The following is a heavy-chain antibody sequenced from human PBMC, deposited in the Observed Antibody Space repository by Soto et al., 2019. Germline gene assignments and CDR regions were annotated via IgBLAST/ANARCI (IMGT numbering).Heavy chain of an antibody. J-gene: IGHJ4*01. CDR3: ARHVLLLLSLAQRVTLFAY. CDR1: GASISNDY. V-gene: IGHV4-59*08. CDR2: FYYTGIT. D-gene: IGHD3-16*02. Sequence: SETLSLTCTVSGASISNDYWRWIRQPTGKGLEWIGYFYYTGITNYNPSLKSRISMSVDTSKNQFSLKLSSVTAADTAVYYCARHVLLLLSLAQRVTLFAYWAHGSLLTVSS.